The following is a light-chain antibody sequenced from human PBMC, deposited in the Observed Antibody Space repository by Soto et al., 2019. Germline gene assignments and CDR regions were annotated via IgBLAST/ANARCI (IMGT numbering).Light chain of an antibody. CDR3: MRALKTFT. J-gene: IGKJ2*01. CDR1: ESLLHSNGYNY. V-gene: IGKV2-28*01. CDR2: LGS. Sequence: IVMTQSPLSLPVTPGEPASISCRSSESLLHSNGYNYLGWYLQKPGQSPQLLIYLGSNRASGVPHRFSGSGSGTDFTLKISRVEAEDGGVYYCMRALKTFTFGQGTKRETK.